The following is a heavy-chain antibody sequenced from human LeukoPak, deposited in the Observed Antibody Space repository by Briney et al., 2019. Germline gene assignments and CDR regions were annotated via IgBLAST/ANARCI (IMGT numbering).Heavy chain of an antibody. D-gene: IGHD3-22*01. V-gene: IGHV3-23*01. CDR1: GFIFNNYG. CDR3: AKGSRGYFVAL. CDR2: ISNDGGGT. Sequence: GGSLRLSCAASGFIFNNYGLIWVRQAPGKGLEWASAISNDGGGTNYADFVKGRFTISRDNSKNTLFLQMNSLRAEDTALYYFAKGSRGYFVALWGQGTLVTVSS. J-gene: IGHJ4*02.